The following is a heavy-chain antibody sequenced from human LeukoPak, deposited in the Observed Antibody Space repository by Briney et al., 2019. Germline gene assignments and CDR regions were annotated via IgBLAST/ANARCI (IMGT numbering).Heavy chain of an antibody. V-gene: IGHV3-23*01. CDR2: ISGSGGST. CDR3: AKDSSFDLYFDY. Sequence: PGGSLRLSCAASGFTFSSYGMSWVRQAPGKGLEWVSAISGSGGSTYYADPVKGRFTISRDNSKNTLYLQMNSLRAEDTAVYYCAKDSSFDLYFDYWGQGTLVTVSS. CDR1: GFTFSSYG. J-gene: IGHJ4*02.